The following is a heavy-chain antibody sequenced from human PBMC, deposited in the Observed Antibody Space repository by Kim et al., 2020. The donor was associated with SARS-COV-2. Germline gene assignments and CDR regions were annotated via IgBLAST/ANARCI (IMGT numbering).Heavy chain of an antibody. D-gene: IGHD4-4*01. CDR2: IDPRDSYT. Sequence: GESLKISCYGSGYSSTKFWITWVRQMRGKGLEWMGMIDPRDSYTTYNPSFQGHVTIPVDRSSSTSYLQRSSLKASDTAMYYCARVDPYSHSGPPYFDYWGQGTLVTVSS. CDR1: GYSSTKFW. J-gene: IGHJ4*02. V-gene: IGHV5-10-1*01. CDR3: ARVDPYSHSGPPYFDY.